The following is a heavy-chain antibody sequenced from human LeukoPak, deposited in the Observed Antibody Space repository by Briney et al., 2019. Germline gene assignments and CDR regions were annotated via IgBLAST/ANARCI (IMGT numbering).Heavy chain of an antibody. CDR3: VRGVIITSPYYFDY. J-gene: IGHJ4*02. D-gene: IGHD3-10*01. CDR2: ISGSGGST. V-gene: IGHV3-23*01. Sequence: QPGGSLRLSCAASGFTFSSYAMSWVRQAPGKGLEWVSAISGSGGSTYYADSVKGRLTISRDNSKNTLYLQMNSLRAEDTAVYYCVRGVIITSPYYFDYWGQGTLVTVSS. CDR1: GFTFSSYA.